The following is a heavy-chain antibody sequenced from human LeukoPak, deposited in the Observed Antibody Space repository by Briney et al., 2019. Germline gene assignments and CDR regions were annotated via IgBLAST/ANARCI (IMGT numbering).Heavy chain of an antibody. D-gene: IGHD5-18*01. CDR1: GGSFSGYY. V-gene: IGHV4-34*01. J-gene: IGHJ6*02. Sequence: PSETLSLTCAVYGGSFSGYYWSWIRQPPGKGLEWSGEINHSGSTNYNPSLKSRVTISVDTSKNQFSLKLSSVTAADTAVYYCARRIQLWPQYYYYYGMDVWGQGTTVTVSS. CDR3: ARRIQLWPQYYYYYGMDV. CDR2: INHSGST.